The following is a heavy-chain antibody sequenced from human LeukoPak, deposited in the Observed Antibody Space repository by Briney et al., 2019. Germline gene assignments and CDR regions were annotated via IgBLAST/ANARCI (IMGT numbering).Heavy chain of an antibody. Sequence: GGFLRLSCVASGFTFNTYGIHWVRQAPGKGLEWVALMSYDGSNAYYADSVKGRFTISRDNAKNTLYLQMNSLRAEDTAVYYCARVSGGGPLDYWGQGTLVTVSS. V-gene: IGHV3-30*03. CDR1: GFTFNTYG. CDR2: MSYDGSNA. J-gene: IGHJ4*02. D-gene: IGHD3-10*01. CDR3: ARVSGGGPLDY.